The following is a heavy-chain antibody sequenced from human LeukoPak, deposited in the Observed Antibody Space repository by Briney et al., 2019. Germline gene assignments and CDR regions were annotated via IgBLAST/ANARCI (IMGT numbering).Heavy chain of an antibody. V-gene: IGHV3-66*01. CDR3: ARDLADINDY. CDR1: GFTFGDYA. J-gene: IGHJ4*02. D-gene: IGHD5-12*01. CDR2: IYSGGST. Sequence: GRSLRLSCTASGFTFGDYAMSWVRQAPGKGLEWVSVIYSGGSTYYADSVKGRFTISRDNSKNTLYLQMNSLRAEDTAVYYCARDLADINDYWGQGTLVTVSS.